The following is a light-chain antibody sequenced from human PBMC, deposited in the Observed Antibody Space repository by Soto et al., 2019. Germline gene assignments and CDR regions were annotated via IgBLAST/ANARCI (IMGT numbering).Light chain of an antibody. J-gene: IGKJ2*01. CDR1: QSVSSN. CDR3: QQYNTWPPMYT. Sequence: EIVMTQSPATLSVFPGERATLSCRASQSVSSNLAWYQQKPGQAPRLLIYGASTRATGVPARFGGSGSGTEFTLTISSLQSEDLAVYYCQQYNTWPPMYTFGQGTKLEIK. V-gene: IGKV3-15*01. CDR2: GAS.